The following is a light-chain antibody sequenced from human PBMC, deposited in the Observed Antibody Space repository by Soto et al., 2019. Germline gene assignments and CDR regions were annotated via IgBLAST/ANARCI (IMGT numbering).Light chain of an antibody. CDR3: QQNYRATPWT. CDR2: AAS. J-gene: IGKJ1*01. Sequence: DIQMTQSPSSLSASVGDRITITFRASPSISRYLNWYQHKPGKAPKLLINAASSWERGVPSRFSGGGAGTDFTLNISSLQPDDFATYYCQQNYRATPWTIGQGTKVDIK. CDR1: PSISRY. V-gene: IGKV1-39*01.